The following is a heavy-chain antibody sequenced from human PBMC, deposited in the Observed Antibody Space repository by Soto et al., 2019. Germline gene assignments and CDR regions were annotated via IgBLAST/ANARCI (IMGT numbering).Heavy chain of an antibody. CDR2: SYHSGSS. V-gene: IGHV4-30-2*06. D-gene: IGHD3-10*01. J-gene: IGHJ5*02. Sequence: SETLSLTFTVSAGSINSAGHSFCCVRQSPWNGLELIGSSYHSGSSYYNPSLQSRVTISVDRSTAQFYLTLTSVTAADTAAYFCARARYYGWWFDLCGMGTPSTAS. CDR1: AGSINSAGHS. CDR3: ARARYYGWWFDL.